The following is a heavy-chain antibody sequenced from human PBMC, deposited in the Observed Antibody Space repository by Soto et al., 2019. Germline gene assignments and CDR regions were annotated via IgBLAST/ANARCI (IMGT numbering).Heavy chain of an antibody. V-gene: IGHV3-48*02. CDR1: GFTFSSYS. CDR3: ARDGVITMVRGVIYYFDY. Sequence: GGSLRLSCAASGFTFSSYSMNWVRQAPGKGLEWVSYISSSSSTIYYADSVKGRFTISRDNAKNSLYLQMNSLRDEDTAVYYCARDGVITMVRGVIYYFDYWGQGTLVTVSS. CDR2: ISSSSSTI. D-gene: IGHD3-10*01. J-gene: IGHJ4*02.